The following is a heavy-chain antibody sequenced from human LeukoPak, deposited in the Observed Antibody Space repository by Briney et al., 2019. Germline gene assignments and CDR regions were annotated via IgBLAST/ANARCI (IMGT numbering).Heavy chain of an antibody. V-gene: IGHV3-23*01. Sequence: GGSLRLSCAASGFTFSSYAMSWVRQAPGKGLEWVSAISGSGGSTYYADSVKGRFTISRDNSKNTLYLQMNSLRAEDTAVYYCAKGRSAYDSGGSDYWGQGTLATVSS. CDR1: GFTFSSYA. J-gene: IGHJ4*02. D-gene: IGHD3-22*01. CDR3: AKGRSAYDSGGSDY. CDR2: ISGSGGST.